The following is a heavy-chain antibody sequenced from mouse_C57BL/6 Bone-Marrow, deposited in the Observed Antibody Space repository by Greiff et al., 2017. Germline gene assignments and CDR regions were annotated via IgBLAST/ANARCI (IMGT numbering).Heavy chain of an antibody. CDR1: GFTFSSYG. V-gene: IGHV5-6*01. CDR3: ARLGYGYVPWFAY. J-gene: IGHJ3*01. CDR2: ISSGGSYT. Sequence: EVQVVESGGDLVKPGGSLKLSCAASGFTFSSYGMSWVRQTPDKRLEWVATISSGGSYTYYPDSVKGRFTISRDNAKNTLYLQMSRLKSEDTAMYYWARLGYGYVPWFAYWGQGTLVTVSA. D-gene: IGHD2-2*01.